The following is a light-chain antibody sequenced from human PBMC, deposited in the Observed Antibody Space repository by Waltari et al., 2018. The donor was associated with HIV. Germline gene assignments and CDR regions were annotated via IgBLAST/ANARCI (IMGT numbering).Light chain of an antibody. V-gene: IGLV1-47*01. CDR1: SFNIGRNF. J-gene: IGLJ1*01. Sequence: QSVLTQPPSASGTPGQRVTVSCSRSSFNIGRNFVSWYQQLPGTAPKFLIFRDNKRPSGVPDRFSGSKSGASASLAISGLRSEDEADYYCAAWDDSLRGSYVFGPGTKVTVL. CDR3: AAWDDSLRGSYV. CDR2: RDN.